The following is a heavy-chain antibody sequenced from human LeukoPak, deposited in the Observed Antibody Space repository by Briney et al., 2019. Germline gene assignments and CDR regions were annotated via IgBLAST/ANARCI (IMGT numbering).Heavy chain of an antibody. CDR1: GFTLSSYA. V-gene: IGHV3-23*01. CDR2: ISGSGGST. D-gene: IGHD3-22*01. Sequence: GGSLRLSCAASGFTLSSYAMSWVRQAPGKGLEWVSAISGSGGSTYYADSVKGRFTISRDNSKNTLYLQMNSLRAEDTAVYYCAKDRYYYDSSGYRPEDYFDYWGQGTLVTVSS. J-gene: IGHJ4*02. CDR3: AKDRYYYDSSGYRPEDYFDY.